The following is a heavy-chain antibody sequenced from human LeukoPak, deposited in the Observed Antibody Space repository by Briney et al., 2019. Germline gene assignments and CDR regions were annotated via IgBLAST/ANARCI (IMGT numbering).Heavy chain of an antibody. Sequence: GGSLRLSCAASGFTFSSYAMSWVRQAPGKGLEWVSAISGSGGSTYYADSVKGRFTISRDNSKNALYLQMNSLRAEDTAVYYCAKDHGFRGMYYFDYWGQGTLVTVSS. CDR2: ISGSGGST. CDR3: AKDHGFRGMYYFDY. D-gene: IGHD3-10*01. V-gene: IGHV3-23*01. CDR1: GFTFSSYA. J-gene: IGHJ4*02.